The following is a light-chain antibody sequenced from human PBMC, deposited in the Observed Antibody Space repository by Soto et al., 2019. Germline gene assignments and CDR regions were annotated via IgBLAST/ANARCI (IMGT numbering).Light chain of an antibody. CDR2: EVS. CDR3: SSYTFSTTLRV. CDR1: SSDVGGYNY. Sequence: QSALTQPASVSGSPGQSITISCTGTSSDVGGYNYVSWYQQHPGKAPKLMIYEVSNRPSGVSNRFSGSKSGNTASLTISGLQAEDEADYYCSSYTFSTTLRVFGGGTKLTVL. J-gene: IGLJ3*02. V-gene: IGLV2-14*01.